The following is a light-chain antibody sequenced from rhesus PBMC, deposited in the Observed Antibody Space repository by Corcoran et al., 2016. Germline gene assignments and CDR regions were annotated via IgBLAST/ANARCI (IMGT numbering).Light chain of an antibody. CDR1: QDISSY. CDR3: LQHNSYPYS. Sequence: DIQMTQSPSSLSASVGDRVTITCRASQDISSYLNWFQQKPGKPPKLLIYAASSLESGVPSRFSGIGSGTEFTLTSSSLQPEDFATYDCLQHNSYPYSFGQGTKVEIK. V-gene: IGKV1-28*02. J-gene: IGKJ2*01. CDR2: AAS.